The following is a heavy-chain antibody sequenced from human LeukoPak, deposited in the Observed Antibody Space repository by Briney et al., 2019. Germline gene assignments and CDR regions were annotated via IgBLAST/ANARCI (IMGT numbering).Heavy chain of an antibody. Sequence: GGSLRLSCAASGFTFSSYAMSWVRQAPGKGLEWVSAISGSGGSTYYADSVKGRFTISRDNSKNTLYLQMNSLRAEDTAVYYCARGDYCDSSGYYDLSPNYFDYWGQGTLVTVSS. J-gene: IGHJ4*02. CDR3: ARGDYCDSSGYYDLSPNYFDY. CDR2: ISGSGGST. D-gene: IGHD3-22*01. V-gene: IGHV3-23*01. CDR1: GFTFSSYA.